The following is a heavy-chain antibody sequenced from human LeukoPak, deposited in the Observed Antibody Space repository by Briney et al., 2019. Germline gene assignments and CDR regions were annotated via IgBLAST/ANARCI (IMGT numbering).Heavy chain of an antibody. D-gene: IGHD4-17*01. V-gene: IGHV4-4*02. CDR2: IYHSGST. CDR1: GGSISSSNW. CDR3: AREGIRDYGDSRWNWFDL. J-gene: IGHJ5*02. Sequence: PSETLSLTCAVSGGSISSSNWWSWVRQPPGKGLEWIGEIYHSGSTNYNPSLKSRVTISVDKSKNQFSLKLSSVTAADTAVYYCAREGIRDYGDSRWNWFDLWGQGTLVTVSS.